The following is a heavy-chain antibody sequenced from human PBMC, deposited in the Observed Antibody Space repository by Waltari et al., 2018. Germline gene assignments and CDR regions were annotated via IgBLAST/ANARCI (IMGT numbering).Heavy chain of an antibody. Sequence: QVQLVQSGAEVKKPGASVKVSCKVSGYTLTELSMHWVRQAPGTGLEWMGGFDPEDGETIYAQKFQGRVTMTEDTSTDTAYMELSSLRSEDTAVYYCATAYSSSWYLYYYYYGMDVWGQGTTVTVSS. D-gene: IGHD6-13*01. CDR1: GYTLTELS. V-gene: IGHV1-24*01. CDR2: FDPEDGET. J-gene: IGHJ6*02. CDR3: ATAYSSSWYLYYYYYGMDV.